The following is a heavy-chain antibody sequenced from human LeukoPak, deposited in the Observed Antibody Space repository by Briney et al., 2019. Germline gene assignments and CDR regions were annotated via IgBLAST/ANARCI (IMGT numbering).Heavy chain of an antibody. J-gene: IGHJ4*02. D-gene: IGHD6-19*01. CDR1: GSPFSSYW. CDR3: ARDWNGSGWPTDY. V-gene: IGHV3-7*05. Sequence: GGSLNFPCEAPGSPFSSYWISWFRQPPGKGLDWVANINLDGSQKYYVDSVRGRFTISRDNAKNSLYLQMNSLRVEDTAVYYCARDWNGSGWPTDYWGQGTLVTVSS. CDR2: INLDGSQK.